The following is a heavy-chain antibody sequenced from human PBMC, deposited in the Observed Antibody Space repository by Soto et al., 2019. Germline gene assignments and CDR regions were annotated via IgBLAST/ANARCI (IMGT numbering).Heavy chain of an antibody. CDR1: GFSFSSYW. CDR2: INTDGSST. D-gene: IGHD3-10*01. CDR3: ARSPGGYYID. J-gene: IGHJ3*01. V-gene: IGHV3-74*01. Sequence: EAQLVESGGGLVQPGGSLRLSCADSGFSFSSYWMHWVRQGPGKGLVWVSRINTDGSSTNYADSVKGRFTISRDNAKNTLYLQMNSLRAEDTAAYYCARSPGGYYIDWGQGTMVTVSS.